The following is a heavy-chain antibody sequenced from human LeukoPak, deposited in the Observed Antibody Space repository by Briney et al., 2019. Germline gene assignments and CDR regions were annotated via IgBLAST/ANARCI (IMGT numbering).Heavy chain of an antibody. CDR3: ARAGDGYNPNFDY. J-gene: IGHJ4*02. D-gene: IGHD5-24*01. Sequence: APVKVSCKASGYTFTGYYMHWVRQAPGQGLEWMGWINPNSGGTNYAQKFQGRVTMTRDTSISTAYMELSRLRSDDTAVYYCARAGDGYNPNFDYWGQGTLVTVSS. V-gene: IGHV1-2*02. CDR2: INPNSGGT. CDR1: GYTFTGYY.